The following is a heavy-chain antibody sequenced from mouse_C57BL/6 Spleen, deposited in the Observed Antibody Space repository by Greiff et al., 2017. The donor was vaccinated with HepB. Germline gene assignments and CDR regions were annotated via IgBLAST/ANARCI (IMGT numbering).Heavy chain of an antibody. CDR2: ISGGGGNT. Sequence: EVQVVESGGGLVKPGGSLKLSCAASGFTFSSYTMSWVRQTPEKRLEWVATISGGGGNTYYPDSVKGRFTISRDNAKNTLYLQMSSLRSEDTALYYCARRGYGYGDGYYFDYWGQGTTLTVSS. V-gene: IGHV5-9*01. J-gene: IGHJ2*01. CDR1: GFTFSSYT. CDR3: ARRGYGYGDGYYFDY. D-gene: IGHD2-2*01.